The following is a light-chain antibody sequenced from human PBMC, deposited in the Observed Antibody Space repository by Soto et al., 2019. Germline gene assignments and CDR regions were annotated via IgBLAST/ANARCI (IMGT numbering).Light chain of an antibody. V-gene: IGKV1-33*01. CDR1: QDINKN. Sequence: DIQMTQSPSSLSASVGDRVTITCQASQDINKNLNWYQQKSGKAPKLLMKGASNLEAGVPSRFSGSGSGTDFTFTISSLQPEDIATYFCQQFDNLPITFGQGTRLEIK. J-gene: IGKJ5*01. CDR3: QQFDNLPIT. CDR2: GAS.